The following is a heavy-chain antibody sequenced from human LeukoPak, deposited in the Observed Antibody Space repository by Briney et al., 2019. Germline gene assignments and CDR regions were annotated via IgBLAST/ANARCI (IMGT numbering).Heavy chain of an antibody. CDR3: AREVGDSSGYYPYYFDY. Sequence: PGGSLRLSCAASGFTFSSYWMHWVRQAPRKGLVWVSRINSDGSSTSYADSVKGRFTISRDNAKNTLYLQMNSLRAEDTAVYYCAREVGDSSGYYPYYFDYWGQGTLVTVSS. CDR1: GFTFSSYW. V-gene: IGHV3-74*01. CDR2: INSDGSST. J-gene: IGHJ4*02. D-gene: IGHD3-22*01.